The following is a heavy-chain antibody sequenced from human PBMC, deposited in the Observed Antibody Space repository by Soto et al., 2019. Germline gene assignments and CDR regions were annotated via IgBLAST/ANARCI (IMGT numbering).Heavy chain of an antibody. D-gene: IGHD6-19*01. CDR2: VAYDGSYQ. J-gene: IGHJ5*02. CDR3: AKDHVNSGPSPDWFDP. V-gene: IGHV3-30*18. Sequence: QVQLVESGGGVVQPGRSLRLSCAASGCSISSYGMHWVRQTPGKGLQWVAVVAYDGSYQHYADSVKGRFTISRDISKNTLFLEMDSLKPEDTAVYYCAKDHVNSGPSPDWFDPWSQGTLVTVSS. CDR1: GCSISSYG.